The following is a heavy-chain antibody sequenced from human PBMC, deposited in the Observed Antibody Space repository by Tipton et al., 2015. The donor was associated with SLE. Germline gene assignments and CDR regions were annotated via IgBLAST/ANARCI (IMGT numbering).Heavy chain of an antibody. D-gene: IGHD2-8*02. J-gene: IGHJ6*02. CDR2: ISYDGSNK. CDR3: AKSDIVLVVYAYGMDV. CDR1: GFTFDDYA. V-gene: IGHV3-30-3*02. Sequence: SLRLSCAASGFTFDDYAMHWVRQAPGKGLEWVAVISYDGSNKYCADSVKGRFTISRDNSKNTLYLQMNSLRAEDTAVYYCAKSDIVLVVYAYGMDVWGQGTTVTVSS.